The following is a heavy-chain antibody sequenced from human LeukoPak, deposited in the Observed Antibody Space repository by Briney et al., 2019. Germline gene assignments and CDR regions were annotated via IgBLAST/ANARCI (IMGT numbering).Heavy chain of an antibody. CDR3: ARDRYSSGWSPFDY. Sequence: ASVKVSCKTSGYTFTDYYMHWVRQAPGQGLEWMGWINPNSGGTNYAQKFQGRVTMTRDTSISTAYMELSRLRSDDTAVYYCARDRYSSGWSPFDYWGQGTLVTVSS. CDR1: GYTFTDYY. CDR2: INPNSGGT. J-gene: IGHJ4*02. D-gene: IGHD6-19*01. V-gene: IGHV1-2*02.